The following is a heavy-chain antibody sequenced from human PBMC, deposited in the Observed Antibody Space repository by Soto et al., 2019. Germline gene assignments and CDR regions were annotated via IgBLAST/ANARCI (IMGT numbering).Heavy chain of an antibody. V-gene: IGHV4-30-4*01. Sequence: TLSLTCXVSGDPISSADYYWSWIRQTPGKGLEWIGHIFYSGTTYYNPSLKSRLTISVDTSKNHFSLRLTSVTAADTAVYYCARDLWVEPELYYYGMDVWGQGTTVTVSS. J-gene: IGHJ6*02. D-gene: IGHD1-1*01. CDR2: IFYSGTT. CDR1: GDPISSADYY. CDR3: ARDLWVEPELYYYGMDV.